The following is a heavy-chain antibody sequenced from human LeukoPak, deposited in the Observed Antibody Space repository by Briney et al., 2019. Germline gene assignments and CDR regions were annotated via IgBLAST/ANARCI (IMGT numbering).Heavy chain of an antibody. CDR1: GFTFSSYG. V-gene: IGHV3-30*03. Sequence: GGSLRLSCAASGFTFSSYGMHWVRQAPGKGLEWVAVISYDGSNKYYADSVKGRFTISRDNSKNTLYPQMNSLRAEDTAVYYCASRELYGPNYYYYYGMDVWGQGTTVTVSS. CDR3: ASRELYGPNYYYYYGMDV. CDR2: ISYDGSNK. D-gene: IGHD2-2*02. J-gene: IGHJ6*02.